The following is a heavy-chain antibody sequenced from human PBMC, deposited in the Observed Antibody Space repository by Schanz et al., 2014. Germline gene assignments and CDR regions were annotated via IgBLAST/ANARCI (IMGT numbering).Heavy chain of an antibody. J-gene: IGHJ4*02. CDR2: IGNGGVTI. CDR1: GFPFSDYF. D-gene: IGHD3-10*01. Sequence: QVQLADSGGGLVKPGGSLRLSCTASGFPFSDYFMAWIRQPPGRGLEWVSYIGNGGVTIYYADSVKGRFTISRDNSKNSLYLQMTSLRAEYTAVYYCAKIGVSVFDYWAQGTLVTVSS. V-gene: IGHV3-11*01. CDR3: AKIGVSVFDY.